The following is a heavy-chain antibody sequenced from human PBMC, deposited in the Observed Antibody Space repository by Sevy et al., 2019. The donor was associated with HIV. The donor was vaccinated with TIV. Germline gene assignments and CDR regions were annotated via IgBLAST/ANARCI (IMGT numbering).Heavy chain of an antibody. J-gene: IGHJ6*02. V-gene: IGHV1-69*13. D-gene: IGHD2-2*01. CDR1: GGTFSKYA. Sequence: ASVKVSCKASGGTFSKYAITWVRQAPGQGLEWMGGIIPIFGTANYAQKFQGRVTITADESTSTAYMELSSLRPEDTGVYDWARDRGFSSTSEYGMDVWGQGTTVTVSS. CDR2: IIPIFGTA. CDR3: ARDRGFSSTSEYGMDV.